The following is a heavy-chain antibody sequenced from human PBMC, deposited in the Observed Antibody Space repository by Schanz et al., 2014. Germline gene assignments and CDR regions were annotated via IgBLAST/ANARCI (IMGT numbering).Heavy chain of an antibody. CDR2: ISSSSSYI. CDR1: GFTFSSYA. CDR3: ARAHGNNWYGKGLDY. D-gene: IGHD1-1*01. Sequence: EVQLLESGGGLVQPGGSLRLSCAASGFTFSSYAMSWVRQAPGKGLEWVSSISSSSSYIYYADSVKGRFTISRDNAKNSLYLQMNSLRADDTAVYFCARAHGNNWYGKGLDYWGQGTQVTVSS. V-gene: IGHV3-21*01. J-gene: IGHJ4*02.